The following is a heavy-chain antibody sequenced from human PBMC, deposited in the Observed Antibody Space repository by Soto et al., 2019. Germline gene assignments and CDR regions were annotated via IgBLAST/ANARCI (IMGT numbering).Heavy chain of an antibody. J-gene: IGHJ4*02. Sequence: EVQLLESGGGLVQPGGSLRLSCAASGFTFSSYAMCWVRQAPGKGLEWVSAISGSGGSTYYADSVKGRFTISRDNSKNTLYMQMNTLRAEDTAGYYCATDSIATNPNDSWGQGTLVTVSS. CDR3: ATDSIATNPNDS. V-gene: IGHV3-23*01. CDR1: GFTFSSYA. D-gene: IGHD6-13*01. CDR2: ISGSGGST.